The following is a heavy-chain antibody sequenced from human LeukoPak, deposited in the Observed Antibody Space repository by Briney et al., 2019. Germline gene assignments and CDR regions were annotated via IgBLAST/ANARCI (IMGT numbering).Heavy chain of an antibody. V-gene: IGHV4-39*01. D-gene: IGHD6-19*01. J-gene: IGHJ4*02. Sequence: KPSETLSLTCTVSGGSISSSSYYWGWIRQPPGKGLEWNGSIYYSGSTYYNPSLKSRVTISVDTSKNQFSLKLSSVTAADTAVYYCARTYSSGWYRDDYFDYWGQGTLVTVSS. CDR3: ARTYSSGWYRDDYFDY. CDR2: IYYSGST. CDR1: GGSISSSSYY.